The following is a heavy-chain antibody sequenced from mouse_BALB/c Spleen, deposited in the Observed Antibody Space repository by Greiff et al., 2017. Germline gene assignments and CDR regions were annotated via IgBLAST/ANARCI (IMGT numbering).Heavy chain of an antibody. CDR1: GYTFTDYA. CDR2: ISTYYGNT. V-gene: IGHV1-67*01. D-gene: IGHD2-1*01. J-gene: IGHJ3*01. Sequence: QVQLQQSGPELVRPGVSVKISCKGSGYTFTDYAMHWVKQSHAKSLEWIGVISTYYGNTNYNQKFKGKATMTVDKSSSTAYMELARLTSEDSAIYYCARGGGNPREFAYWGQGTLVTVSA. CDR3: ARGGGNPREFAY.